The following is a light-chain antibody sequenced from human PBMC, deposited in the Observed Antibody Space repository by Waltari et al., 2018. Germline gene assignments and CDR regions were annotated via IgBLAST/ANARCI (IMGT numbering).Light chain of an antibody. J-gene: IGLJ1*01. CDR1: ELPRKY. CDR2: EDT. CDR3: YASDSTGLRV. Sequence: SYELTQTPSVSVSPGQTARITCSGHELPRKYAYWFQQKSGQAPRLVIYEDTKRPSGIPERVSGSSSGTGATLTITGAQVDDEADYYCYASDSTGLRVFGGGTTVVVL. V-gene: IGLV3-10*01.